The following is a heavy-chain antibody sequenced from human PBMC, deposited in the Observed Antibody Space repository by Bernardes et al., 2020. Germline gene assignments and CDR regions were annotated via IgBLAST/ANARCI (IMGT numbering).Heavy chain of an antibody. CDR2: INPNSGGT. J-gene: IGHJ6*04. D-gene: IGHD3-10*01. CDR1: GYTFTGYY. V-gene: IGHV1-2*06. CDR3: ARGFAAGGRYYGMDV. Sequence: ASVKVSCKASGYTFTGYYMHWVRQAPGQGLEWMGRINPNSGGTNYAQKFQGRVTMTRDTSISTAYMELSRLRSDDTAVYYCARGFAAGGRYYGMDVWGKGTTVTVSS.